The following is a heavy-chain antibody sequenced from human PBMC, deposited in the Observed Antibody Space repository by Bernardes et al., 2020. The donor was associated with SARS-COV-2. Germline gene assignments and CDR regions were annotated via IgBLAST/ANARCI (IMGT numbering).Heavy chain of an antibody. CDR3: TRGAEWDV. CDR2: ISASGSHI. V-gene: IGHV3-21*01. D-gene: IGHD3-3*01. CDR1: GFPFSEYS. Sequence: GGSLRLSCVASGFPFSEYSFNWVRQAAGQGLEWVASISASGSHIYYEDSVKGRFTMSRDSAKNSVSLQMNSLRAEDTAVYHCTRGAEWDVWGQGTSVTVSS. J-gene: IGHJ6*02.